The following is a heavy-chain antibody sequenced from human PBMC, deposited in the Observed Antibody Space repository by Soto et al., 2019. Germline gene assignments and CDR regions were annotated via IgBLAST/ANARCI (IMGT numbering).Heavy chain of an antibody. Sequence: SETLSLTCTVSGGSISNGDYYWSWIRQPPGKGLESIGYISYSGSTYYNPSLKSRVIISVDTSKNQFSLKLSSVTAADTAVYYFARDPTSVWFCPGPCFESWGPGTLVTVSS. J-gene: IGHJ4*02. D-gene: IGHD3-16*01. CDR3: ARDPTSVWFCPGPCFES. V-gene: IGHV4-30-4*01. CDR1: GGSISNGDYY. CDR2: ISYSGST.